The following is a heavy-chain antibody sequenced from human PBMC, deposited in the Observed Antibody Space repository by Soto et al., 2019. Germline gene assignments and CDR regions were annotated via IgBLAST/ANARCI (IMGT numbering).Heavy chain of an antibody. Sequence: GGSLRLSCAASGFTFSSYGMHWVRQAPGKGLEWVAVISYDGSNKYYVDSVKGRFTISRDNSKNTLYLQMNSLRAEDTAVYYCAKDVVVGATTGLGDYYYYYGMDVWGQGTTVTVSS. CDR2: ISYDGSNK. D-gene: IGHD1-26*01. J-gene: IGHJ6*02. V-gene: IGHV3-30*18. CDR3: AKDVVVGATTGLGDYYYYYGMDV. CDR1: GFTFSSYG.